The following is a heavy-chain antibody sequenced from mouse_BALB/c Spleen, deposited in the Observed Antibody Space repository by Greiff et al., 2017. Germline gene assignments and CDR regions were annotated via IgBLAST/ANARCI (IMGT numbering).Heavy chain of an antibody. V-gene: IGHV1S81*02. CDR1: GYTFTSYW. J-gene: IGHJ3*01. Sequence: QVQLQQSGAELVKPGASVKLSCKASGYTFTSYWMHWVKQRPGQGLEWIGEINPSNGRTNYNEKFKSKATLTVDKSSSTAYMQLSSLTSEDSAVYYCARSGTTAMFAYWGQGTLVTVSA. D-gene: IGHD1-2*01. CDR2: INPSNGRT. CDR3: ARSGTTAMFAY.